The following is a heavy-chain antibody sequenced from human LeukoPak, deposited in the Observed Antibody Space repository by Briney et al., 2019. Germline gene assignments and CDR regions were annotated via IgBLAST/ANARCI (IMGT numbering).Heavy chain of an antibody. D-gene: IGHD2-21*02. CDR1: GXSFTSYW. V-gene: IGHV5-51*01. Sequence: GESLKISFKGSGXSFTSYWIGWVRQMPGKGLEWMGIIYVGDSDTRYSPSFQGQVTISADKSISTAYLHWSSLKASDTAMYYCARGLRGAPDSFDIWGQGTMVTVSS. J-gene: IGHJ3*02. CDR2: IYVGDSDT. CDR3: ARGLRGAPDSFDI.